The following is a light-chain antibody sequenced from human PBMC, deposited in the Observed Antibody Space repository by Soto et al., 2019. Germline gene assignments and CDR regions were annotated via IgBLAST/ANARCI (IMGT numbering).Light chain of an antibody. V-gene: IGLV2-8*01. CDR2: EVN. Sequence: QSALTQPPSASGSPGQSVTISCTGTSSDVGNYGYVAWYQQHPGKAPKLLIYEVNKRPSGVPDRFSGSKSGNRASLTVSGLQPEDEADYYRSSHAGSSRHVFGSGTKLTVL. J-gene: IGLJ1*01. CDR1: SSDVGNYGY. CDR3: SSHAGSSRHV.